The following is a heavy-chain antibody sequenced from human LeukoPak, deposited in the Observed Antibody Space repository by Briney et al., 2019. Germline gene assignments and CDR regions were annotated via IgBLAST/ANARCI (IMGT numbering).Heavy chain of an antibody. J-gene: IGHJ3*02. CDR2: IYYSGST. V-gene: IGHV4-39*01. Sequence: PSETLSLTCTVSGGSISSSSYYWGWIRQPPGKGLEWIGSIYYSGSTYYNPSLKSRVTISVDTSKNQFSLKLSSVTAADTAVYYCAREDIVVVPAANLNAFDIWGQGTMVTVSS. D-gene: IGHD2-2*01. CDR1: GGSISSSSYY. CDR3: AREDIVVVPAANLNAFDI.